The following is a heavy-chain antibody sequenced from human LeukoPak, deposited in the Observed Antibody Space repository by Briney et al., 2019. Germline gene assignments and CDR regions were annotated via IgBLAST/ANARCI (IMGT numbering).Heavy chain of an antibody. D-gene: IGHD3-9*01. CDR1: GGSISSSY. V-gene: IGHV4-59*08. CDR2: IYYSGST. CDR3: ARGRENYDILTGLDY. J-gene: IGHJ4*02. Sequence: PSETLSLTCTVSGGSISSSYWSWIRQPPGKGLEWIGYIYYSGSTNYNPSLKSRVTISVDTSKNQFSLKLSSVTAADTAVYYCARGRENYDILTGLDYWGQGTLVTVSS.